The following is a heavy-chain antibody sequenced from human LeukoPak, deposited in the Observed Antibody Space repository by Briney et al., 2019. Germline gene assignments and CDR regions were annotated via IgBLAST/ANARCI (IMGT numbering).Heavy chain of an antibody. CDR3: ARVEWTYYYMDV. CDR1: GGTFSSYA. CDR2: IIPIFGTA. Sequence: SEKVSCKASGGTFSSYAISWVRQAPGQGLEWMGGIIPIFGTANYAQKFQGRVTITADESTSTAYMELSSLRSEDTAVYYCARVEWTYYYMDVWGKGTTVTVSS. J-gene: IGHJ6*03. D-gene: IGHD3-3*01. V-gene: IGHV1-69*13.